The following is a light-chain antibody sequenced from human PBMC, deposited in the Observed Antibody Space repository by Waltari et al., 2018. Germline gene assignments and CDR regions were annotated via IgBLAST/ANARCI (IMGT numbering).Light chain of an antibody. CDR2: GAS. Sequence: EIVMTQSPATLSVSPGERATLSCRASQSVSSNLAWYQQKRGQAPRLLIYGASTRATGIPARFSGSGSGTEFTLTISSMQSEDFAGYYCQQYNNWPLTVGGGTKVEIK. CDR3: QQYNNWPLT. J-gene: IGKJ4*01. CDR1: QSVSSN. V-gene: IGKV3-15*01.